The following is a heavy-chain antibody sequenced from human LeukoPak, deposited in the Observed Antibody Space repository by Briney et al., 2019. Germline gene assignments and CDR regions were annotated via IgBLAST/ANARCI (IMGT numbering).Heavy chain of an antibody. D-gene: IGHD3-16*01. CDR3: ARDLPPGGAGVTGPFDY. Sequence: SQTLSLTCAISGDSVSSNSAAWNWIRQSPSRGLEWLVRTYRTSRWYNDYAVSVKSRITINPDTSKNQFSLQLSSVTPEDTAVYYCARDLPPGGAGVTGPFDYWGQGTLVTVSA. V-gene: IGHV6-1*01. CDR1: GDSVSSNSAA. CDR2: TYRTSRWYN. J-gene: IGHJ4*02.